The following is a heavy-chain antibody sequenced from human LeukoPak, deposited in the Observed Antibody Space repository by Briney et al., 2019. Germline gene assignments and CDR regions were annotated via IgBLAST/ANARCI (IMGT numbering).Heavy chain of an antibody. CDR1: GFTFSSYW. CDR3: VRDVKWTLPLY. CDR2: INSDGNST. Sequence: GGSLRLSCAASGFTFSSYWMHWVRQASGKGLVWVSRINSDGNSTTYADSVKGRFTISRDNAKNTLYLQMNSLRAEDTAVYYCVRDVKWTLPLYWGQGTLVTVSS. V-gene: IGHV3-74*01. J-gene: IGHJ4*02. D-gene: IGHD1-26*01.